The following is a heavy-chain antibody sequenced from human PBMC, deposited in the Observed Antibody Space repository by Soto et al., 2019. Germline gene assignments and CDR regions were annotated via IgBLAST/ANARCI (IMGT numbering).Heavy chain of an antibody. J-gene: IGHJ4*02. CDR2: VYWDDDK. D-gene: IGHD3-9*01. CDR1: GFSLNSRGVG. CDR3: VHRGPVDETGMGFDF. V-gene: IGHV2-5*02. Sequence: SGPTLVNPTQTLTLTCTFSGFSLNSRGVGVGWVRQPPGKALEWLAIVYWDDDKRYRPSLRSRLSIRKDTPKNQVVLTLTNTDPVDKATYYCVHRGPVDETGMGFDFWGQGSLVTVSS.